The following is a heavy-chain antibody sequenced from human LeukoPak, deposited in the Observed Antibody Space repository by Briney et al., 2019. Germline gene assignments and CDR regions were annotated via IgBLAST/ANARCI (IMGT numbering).Heavy chain of an antibody. CDR2: IYSGGST. J-gene: IGHJ6*03. CDR3: ARGGSSSSGFAYYYYMDV. V-gene: IGHV3-53*01. D-gene: IGHD6-6*01. Sequence: GGSLRLSCAASGFTVSSNYMSWVRQAPGKGLEWVSVIYSGGSTYYADSVKGRFTISRDNSKNTLYLQMNSLRAEYTAVYYCARGGSSSSGFAYYYYMDVWGKGTTVTVSS. CDR1: GFTVSSNY.